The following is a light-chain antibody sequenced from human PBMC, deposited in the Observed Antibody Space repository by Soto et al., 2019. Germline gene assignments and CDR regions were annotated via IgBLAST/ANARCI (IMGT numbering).Light chain of an antibody. CDR3: QQSFSTPRT. V-gene: IGKV1-39*01. CDR2: AAS. CDR1: QTINTY. Sequence: DLPMTQSPSSLSASVGDRVTISCRASQTINTYVNWYLQKPGKAPKLLIYAASSLHSGVPSRFSGSGSGTYFTLTISSLQPEDFATYYCQQSFSTPRTFGQGTKVEIK. J-gene: IGKJ1*01.